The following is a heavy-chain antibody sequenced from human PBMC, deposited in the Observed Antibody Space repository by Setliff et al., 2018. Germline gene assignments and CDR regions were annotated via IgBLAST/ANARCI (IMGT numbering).Heavy chain of an antibody. V-gene: IGHV3-23*01. CDR3: AKMVGGSRSSGSCYFDY. Sequence: GGSLRLSCATSGFTFSSYAMSWVRQAPGKGLEWVSVISGSGTTTYYADSVKGRFTISRDNSKNTVYLQMNSLRAEDTAIYYCAKMVGGSRSSGSCYFDYWGQG. CDR1: GFTFSSYA. D-gene: IGHD2-15*01. J-gene: IGHJ4*02. CDR2: ISGSGTTT.